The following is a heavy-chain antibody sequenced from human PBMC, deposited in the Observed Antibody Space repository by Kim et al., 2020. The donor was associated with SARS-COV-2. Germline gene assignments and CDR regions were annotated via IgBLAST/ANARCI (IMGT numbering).Heavy chain of an antibody. Sequence: GGSLRLSCAASGFTFSRYAMNWVRQAPGKGLEWVSAISGSGGSTYYAGSVKGRFTTSRDNSKNTMYLQMNSLRAEDTAVYYCAKDSGNDNVDQLDYWGQGSLVTVSS. CDR3: AKDSGNDNVDQLDY. D-gene: IGHD1-1*01. CDR1: GFTFSRYA. J-gene: IGHJ4*02. CDR2: ISGSGGST. V-gene: IGHV3-23*01.